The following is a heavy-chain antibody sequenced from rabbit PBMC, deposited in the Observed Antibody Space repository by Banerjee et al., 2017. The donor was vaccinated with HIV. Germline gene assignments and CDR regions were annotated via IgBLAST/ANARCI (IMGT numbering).Heavy chain of an antibody. V-gene: IGHV1S40*01. CDR1: GFSFSSSYY. D-gene: IGHD6-1*01. J-gene: IGHJ4*01. CDR2: IYAGSSGST. Sequence: QSLEESGGDLVKPGASLTLTCTASGFSFSSSYYMCWVRQAPGKGLEWIACIYAGSSGSTYYASWAKGRFTISKTSSTTVTLQMTSLTAADTATYFCARAGSAGYNYGQYFNLWGQGTLVTVS. CDR3: ARAGSAGYNYGQYFNL.